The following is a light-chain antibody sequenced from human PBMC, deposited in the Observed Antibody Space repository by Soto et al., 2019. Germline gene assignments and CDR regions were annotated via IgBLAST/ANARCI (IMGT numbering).Light chain of an antibody. V-gene: IGLV2-14*01. CDR1: SSDVGGYNY. CDR2: DVS. J-gene: IGLJ2*01. Sequence: QSALTQPASVSGSPGQSITISCTGTSSDVGGYNYVSWYQQHPGKAPKLMIYDVSNRPSGVSNRFSGSKSGNTASLTISGLQAEDEADYYCSSYTSSSPYVVFGGGTQLT. CDR3: SSYTSSSPYVV.